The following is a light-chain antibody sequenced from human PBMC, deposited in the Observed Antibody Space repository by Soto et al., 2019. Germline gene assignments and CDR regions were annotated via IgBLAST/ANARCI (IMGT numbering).Light chain of an antibody. CDR3: RSYAGSNNPYV. CDR2: EVT. CDR1: SSDVASYDS. Sequence: QSALTQPPSASGSPGQSVTISCTGTSSDVASYDSVSWYQHHPGQAPKLMIYEVTKRPSGVPDRFSGSKSGNTASLTVSGLQAEDEADYYCRSYAGSNNPYVFGTGTKVTVL. V-gene: IGLV2-8*01. J-gene: IGLJ1*01.